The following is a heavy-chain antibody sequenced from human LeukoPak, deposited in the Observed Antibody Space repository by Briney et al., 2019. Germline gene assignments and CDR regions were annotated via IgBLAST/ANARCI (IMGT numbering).Heavy chain of an antibody. D-gene: IGHD4-17*01. J-gene: IGHJ4*02. Sequence: SETLSLTCTVSGDSISGYYWSWVRQPPGKGLEWIGYIFHSGSTKYNPSLESRVTISIDTSKNQFSLRLSSVTAGDTAVYYCARLATYGDFSDWGQGTLVTVSS. V-gene: IGHV4-59*08. CDR3: ARLATYGDFSD. CDR1: GDSISGYY. CDR2: IFHSGST.